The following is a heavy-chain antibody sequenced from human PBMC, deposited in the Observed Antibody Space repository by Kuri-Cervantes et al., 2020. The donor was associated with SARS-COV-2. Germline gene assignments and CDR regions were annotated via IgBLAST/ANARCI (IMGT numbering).Heavy chain of an antibody. Sequence: GESLKISCAASGFTFDDYAMHWVRQAPGKGLEWVPLISWDGGSTYYADSVKGRFTISRDNSKNSLYLQMNSLRAEDTALYYCAAVEAAGTAGFDYWGQGTLVTVSS. CDR1: GFTFDDYA. CDR2: ISWDGGST. D-gene: IGHD2-15*01. CDR3: AAVEAAGTAGFDY. V-gene: IGHV3-43D*03. J-gene: IGHJ4*02.